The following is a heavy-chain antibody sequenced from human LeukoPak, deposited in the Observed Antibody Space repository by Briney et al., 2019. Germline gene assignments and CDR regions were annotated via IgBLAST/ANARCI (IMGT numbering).Heavy chain of an antibody. CDR3: AKTAMIKVIINPYPKGLNY. J-gene: IGHJ4*02. CDR2: IYGRGETT. D-gene: IGHD3-10*01. Sequence: PGGSLRLSCAVSGFTFSSNAMNWVRQAPGKGLEWVAAIYGRGETTYYADLVKGRFTISRDNSKNTLYLQMNSLRAEDTAVYYCAKTAMIKVIINPYPKGLNYWGQGTLVTVSS. V-gene: IGHV3-23*01. CDR1: GFTFSSNA.